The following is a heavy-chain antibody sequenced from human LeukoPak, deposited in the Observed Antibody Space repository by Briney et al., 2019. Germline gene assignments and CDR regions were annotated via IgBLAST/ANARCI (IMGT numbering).Heavy chain of an antibody. J-gene: IGHJ4*02. Sequence: GGSLRLSCAASGFTFSSYAMNWVRQAPGKGLEWVSYISSSGSTIYYADSVKGRFTISRDNAKNSLYLQMNSLRAEDTAVYYCARDGGVEYYDSSNYYDYWGQGTLVTVSS. D-gene: IGHD3-22*01. CDR3: ARDGGVEYYDSSNYYDY. CDR2: ISSSGSTI. CDR1: GFTFSSYA. V-gene: IGHV3-48*03.